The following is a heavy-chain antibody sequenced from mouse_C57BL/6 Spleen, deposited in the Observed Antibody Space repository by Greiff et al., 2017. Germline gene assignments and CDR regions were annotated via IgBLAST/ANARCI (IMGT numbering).Heavy chain of an antibody. D-gene: IGHD1-1*02. CDR2: IRSKSSNYAT. J-gene: IGHJ1*03. CDR1: GFTFNTYA. Sequence: EVKVVESGGGLVQPKGSLKLSCAASGFTFNTYAMHWVRQAPGKGLEWVARIRSKSSNYATYYADSVKDRFTISRDDSQSMLYLQMKNLKTEDTAMYYCVRDWWGAWYFDVWGTGTTVTVSS. CDR3: VRDWWGAWYFDV. V-gene: IGHV10-3*01.